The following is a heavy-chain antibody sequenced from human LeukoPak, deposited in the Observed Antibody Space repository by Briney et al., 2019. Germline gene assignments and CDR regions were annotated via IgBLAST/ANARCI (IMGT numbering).Heavy chain of an antibody. CDR3: ARAITMVRGVIRNNWFDP. J-gene: IGHJ5*02. CDR2: ISSSSSYI. V-gene: IGHV3-21*01. CDR1: GFTFSSYS. D-gene: IGHD3-10*01. Sequence: GGSLRLSRAASGFTFSSYSMNWVRQAPGKGLEWVSSISSSSSYIYYADSVKGRFTIYRDNAKNSLYLQMNSLRAEDTAVYYCARAITMVRGVIRNNWFDPWGQGTLVTVSS.